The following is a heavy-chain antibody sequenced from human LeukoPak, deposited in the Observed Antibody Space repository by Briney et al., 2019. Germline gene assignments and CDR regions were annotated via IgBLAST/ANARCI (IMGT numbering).Heavy chain of an antibody. CDR2: INHSGST. D-gene: IGHD2-8*02. Sequence: SETLSLTCAVYGGSFSGYYWSWIRQPPGTGLEWLGEINHSGSTNYNPSLKSRVTISVDTSKNQFSLKLSSVTAADTAVYYCARWGNSPVAYGWFDPWGQGTLVTVSS. V-gene: IGHV4-34*01. CDR1: GGSFSGYY. CDR3: ARWGNSPVAYGWFDP. J-gene: IGHJ5*02.